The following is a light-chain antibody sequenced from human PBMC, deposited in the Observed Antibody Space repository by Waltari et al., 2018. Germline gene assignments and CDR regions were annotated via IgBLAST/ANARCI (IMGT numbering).Light chain of an antibody. J-gene: IGKJ1*01. CDR1: RSVGTY. Sequence: ETVLTQSPATLSLSPGERATLSCRASRSVGTYLDWYQHRPGQAPRLLIYDASKRATGIPARFSGSGSGTDFTLTITSLDPEDFAVYYCQQRSNWWTFGQGTKVESK. V-gene: IGKV3-11*01. CDR3: QQRSNWWT. CDR2: DAS.